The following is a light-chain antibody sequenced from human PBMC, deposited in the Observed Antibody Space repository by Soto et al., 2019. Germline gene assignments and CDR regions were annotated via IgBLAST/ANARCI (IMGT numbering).Light chain of an antibody. Sequence: VVMTQSPHSLPVPLGQPASIXXRSXQSLVYSDGNPYLSWVLQRPGQSPRRXXYNLSKRDSRVPDRFSGSGSGTDFTLTISRVEAEDVGIYYCMQGTPWPTYTFGPGTNVDIK. CDR3: MQGTPWPTYT. CDR1: QSLVYSDGNPY. V-gene: IGKV2-30*01. CDR2: NLS. J-gene: IGKJ2*01.